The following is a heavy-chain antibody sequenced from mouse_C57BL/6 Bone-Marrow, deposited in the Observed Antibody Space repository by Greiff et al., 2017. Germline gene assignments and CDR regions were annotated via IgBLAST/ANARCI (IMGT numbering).Heavy chain of an antibody. Sequence: EVKLEESGGDLVKPGGSLKLSCAASGFTFSSYGMSWVRQTPDKRLEWVGTISSGGSYTYYPDSVKGRFTISRDNATNTLYLQMSSLKSEDTAMYYCARSYYEGSWFAYWGQGTLVTVSA. CDR2: ISSGGSYT. CDR1: GFTFSSYG. V-gene: IGHV5-6*02. CDR3: ARSYYEGSWFAY. J-gene: IGHJ3*01. D-gene: IGHD1-1*01.